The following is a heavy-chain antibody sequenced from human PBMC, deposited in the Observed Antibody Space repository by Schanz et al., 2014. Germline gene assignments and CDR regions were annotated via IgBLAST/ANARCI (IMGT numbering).Heavy chain of an antibody. J-gene: IGHJ5*02. D-gene: IGHD3-10*01. V-gene: IGHV1-2*06. CDR2: LNPNSGGT. CDR3: AREGTIIRGLTGWFDP. CDR1: GYTFTDYH. Sequence: QVQLVQSGAEVKKPGASVQVSCKASGYTFTDYHIHWVRQAPGQGLACVLRLNPNSGGTNFAQKFQGRVTVTRDTSISTAYMELGSLRFDDTAVYYCAREGTIIRGLTGWFDPWGQGTLVTVSS.